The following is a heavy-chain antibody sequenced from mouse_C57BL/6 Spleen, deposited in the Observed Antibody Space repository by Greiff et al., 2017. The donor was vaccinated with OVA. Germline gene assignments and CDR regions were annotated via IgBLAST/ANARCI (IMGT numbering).Heavy chain of an antibody. CDR1: GYTFTSYW. D-gene: IGHD2-1*01. CDR2: IHPNSGST. J-gene: IGHJ3*01. V-gene: IGHV1-64*01. Sequence: QVQLQQPGAELVKPGASVKLSCKASGYTFTSYWMHWVKQRPGQGLEWIGMIHPNSGSTNYNEKFKSKATLTVDKSSSTAYMQLSSLTSEDSAVYYCAREGGNYGWFAYWGQGTLVTVSA. CDR3: AREGGNYGWFAY.